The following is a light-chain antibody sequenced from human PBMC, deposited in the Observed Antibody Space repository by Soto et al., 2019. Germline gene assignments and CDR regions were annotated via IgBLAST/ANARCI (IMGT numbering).Light chain of an antibody. CDR1: ESISTY. CDR3: QESYSGAPGT. Sequence: DIQLTQSPSSLSGSVGDRVSITCRASESISTYLIWYPPKPGKDPKLLIYARSSWQNGAPSRVSGSGSVTDVTRTISSLQPEDFATYYCQESYSGAPGTFGQGTKVDIK. V-gene: IGKV1-39*01. CDR2: ARS. J-gene: IGKJ1*01.